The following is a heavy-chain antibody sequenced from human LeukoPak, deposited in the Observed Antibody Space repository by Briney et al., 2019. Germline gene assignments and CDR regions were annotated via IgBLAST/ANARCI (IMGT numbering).Heavy chain of an antibody. D-gene: IGHD3-10*01. CDR3: ARDGDYGSGSYYPPPLYYFDY. CDR2: IYHSAST. V-gene: IGHV4-38-2*02. Sequence: SETLSLTCTVSGYSIGSGYYWGWIRQPPGQGLEWIGSIYHSASTYYNPSLKSRVTISVDTSKNPFSLKLSSVTAADTAVYYCARDGDYGSGSYYPPPLYYFDYWGQGTLVTVSS. J-gene: IGHJ4*02. CDR1: GYSIGSGYY.